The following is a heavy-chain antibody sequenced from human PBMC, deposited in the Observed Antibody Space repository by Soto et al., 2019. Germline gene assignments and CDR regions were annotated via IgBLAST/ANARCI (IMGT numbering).Heavy chain of an antibody. Sequence: QVQLQQSGPGLVKPSETLSLTCSVSSGPTSSHNWGWIRQTPGRGLEWIGYVYSTGGTSYNPSLTSRVTISAETSTNHISLTLTSVTAADTAVYYCVRQGIGNLHGLVDVWGQGTTVRVSS. J-gene: IGHJ6*02. CDR2: VYSTGGT. CDR3: VRQGIGNLHGLVDV. CDR1: SGPTSSHN. V-gene: IGHV4-59*08. D-gene: IGHD1-1*01.